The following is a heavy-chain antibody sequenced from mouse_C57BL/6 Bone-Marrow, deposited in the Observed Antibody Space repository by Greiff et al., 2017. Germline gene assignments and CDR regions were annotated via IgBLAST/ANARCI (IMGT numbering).Heavy chain of an antibody. CDR2: IDPSDSYT. J-gene: IGHJ3*01. Sequence: QVQLQQPGAELVMPGASVKLSCKASGYNFTSYWMHWVKQRPGQGLEWIGEIDPSDSYTNYNQKFKGKSTLTVDKSSSTAYMQLSSLTSEDSAVYYCARRGYYGFAYWGQGTLVTVSA. V-gene: IGHV1-69*01. CDR1: GYNFTSYW. D-gene: IGHD1-1*01. CDR3: ARRGYYGFAY.